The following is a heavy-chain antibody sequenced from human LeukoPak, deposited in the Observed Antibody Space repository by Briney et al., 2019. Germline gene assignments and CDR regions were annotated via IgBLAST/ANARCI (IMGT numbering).Heavy chain of an antibody. J-gene: IGHJ4*02. D-gene: IGHD3-22*01. V-gene: IGHV3-11*01. CDR1: GFTFSDYY. CDR2: ISSSGSTI. Sequence: GGSLRLSCAASGFTFSDYYMSWIRQAPGKGLEWVSYISSSGSTIYYADSVKGRFTISRDNSKNTLYLQMNSLRAEDTAVYYCAKDPPHYYDSSGYPDYWGQGTLVTVSS. CDR3: AKDPPHYYDSSGYPDY.